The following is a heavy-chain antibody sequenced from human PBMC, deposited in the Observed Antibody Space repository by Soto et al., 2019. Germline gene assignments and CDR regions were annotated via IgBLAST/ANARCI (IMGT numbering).Heavy chain of an antibody. CDR3: ARELGYCSGGSCNTFYYYYYGMDV. CDR2: INAGNGNT. J-gene: IGHJ6*02. Sequence: ASVKVSCKASGYTFTSYAMHWVRQAPGQRLEWMGWINAGNGNTKYSQKFQGRVTITRDTSASTAYMELSSLRSEDTAVYYCARELGYCSGGSCNTFYYYYYGMDVWGQGTTVTVSS. D-gene: IGHD2-15*01. V-gene: IGHV1-3*01. CDR1: GYTFTSYA.